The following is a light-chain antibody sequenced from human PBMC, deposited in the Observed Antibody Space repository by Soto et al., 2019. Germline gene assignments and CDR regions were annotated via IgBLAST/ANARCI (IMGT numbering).Light chain of an antibody. CDR3: SSYTSRSTLYV. J-gene: IGLJ1*01. CDR2: DVT. V-gene: IGLV2-14*01. CDR1: SSDVGDNNY. Sequence: QSVLTQPASVSGSPGQSITISCTGTSSDVGDNNYVSWYQQHPGKAPKLMIYDVTHRPSGISNRFSGSKSGNTASLTISGLQAEDEADDYCSSYTSRSTLYVFGTGTKVTVL.